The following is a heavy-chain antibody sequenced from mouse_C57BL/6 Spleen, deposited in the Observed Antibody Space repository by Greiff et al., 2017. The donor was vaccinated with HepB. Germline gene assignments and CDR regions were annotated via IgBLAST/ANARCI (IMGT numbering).Heavy chain of an antibody. V-gene: IGHV5-4*01. D-gene: IGHD1-1*01. J-gene: IGHJ2*01. CDR3: ARDLGTTVVALDY. CDR1: GFTFSSYA. CDR2: ISDGGSYT. Sequence: EVHLVESGGGLVKPGGSLKLSCAASGFTFSSYAMSWVRQTPEKRLEWVATISDGGSYTYYPDNVKGRFTISRDNAKNNLYLQMSHLKYEDTAMYYCARDLGTTVVALDYWGQGTTLTVSS.